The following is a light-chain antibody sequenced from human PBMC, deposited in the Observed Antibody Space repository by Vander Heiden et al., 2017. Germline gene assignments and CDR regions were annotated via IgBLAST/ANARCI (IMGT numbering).Light chain of an antibody. CDR2: GSS. Sequence: DIQMTQSPSSLSASVGDRVTITYRASQSIGTSLIWYQHKPGTAPKVLISGSSSLQSGVPSRFSGSGSETEFTLTIGGLQPEDIGTYYCQQRHSFPSTFGHGTKMDFK. CDR3: QQRHSFPST. J-gene: IGKJ3*01. CDR1: QSIGTS. V-gene: IGKV1-39*01.